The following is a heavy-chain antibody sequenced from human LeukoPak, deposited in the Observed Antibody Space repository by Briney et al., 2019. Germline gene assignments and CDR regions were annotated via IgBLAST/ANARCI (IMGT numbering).Heavy chain of an antibody. CDR3: ARAIDYYDSSGYGDY. J-gene: IGHJ4*02. V-gene: IGHV3-23*01. CDR1: GFTFSSYA. D-gene: IGHD3-22*01. Sequence: GGSLRLSCAASGFTFSSYAMSWVRQAPGKGLEWVSAISGSGGSTYYADSVKGRFTISRDNSKNTLYLQMNSLRAEDTAVYYCARAIDYYDSSGYGDYWGQGTLVTVSS. CDR2: ISGSGGST.